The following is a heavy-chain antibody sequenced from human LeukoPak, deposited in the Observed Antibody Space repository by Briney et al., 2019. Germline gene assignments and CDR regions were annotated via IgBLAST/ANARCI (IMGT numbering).Heavy chain of an antibody. CDR2: ISYDGSNE. CDR3: AKEEAADGDAFDI. Sequence: AGGSLRLSCAASGFTFSSYGMHWVRQAPGKGLEWVTVISYDGSNEYFADSVKGRFTISRDNSKNTLYLQMSSLRAEDTAVYYCAKEEAADGDAFDIWGQGTMVTVSS. CDR1: GFTFSSYG. V-gene: IGHV3-30*18. D-gene: IGHD6-13*01. J-gene: IGHJ3*02.